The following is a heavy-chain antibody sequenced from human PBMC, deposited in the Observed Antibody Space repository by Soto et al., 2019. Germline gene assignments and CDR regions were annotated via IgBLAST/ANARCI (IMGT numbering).Heavy chain of an antibody. CDR2: IYWNDDE. CDR1: GFSLSNIGVA. V-gene: IGHV2-5*01. CDR3: AHMSGGINWLDP. Sequence: QITLRESGPTLVKPTQTLTMTCTFSGFSLSNIGVAVGWIRQPPGKALEWLTIIYWNDDERYNPSLKNRLTITKDTSRNQVVLTMTNMDPVDTATYFCAHMSGGINWLDPWGQGTLVTVSP. D-gene: IGHD6-19*01. J-gene: IGHJ5*02.